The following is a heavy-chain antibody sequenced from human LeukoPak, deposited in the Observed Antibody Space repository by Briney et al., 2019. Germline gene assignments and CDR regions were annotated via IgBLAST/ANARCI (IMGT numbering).Heavy chain of an antibody. Sequence: SETLSLTCTVSGGSISSGGYYWSWIRQHPGKGLEWIGYIYYSGSTYYNPSLKSRVTISVDTSKNQFSLKLSSVTAADTAVYYCARAVGYSVGLRFHNWFDPWGQGTLVTVSS. J-gene: IGHJ5*02. CDR3: ARAVGYSVGLRFHNWFDP. V-gene: IGHV4-31*03. D-gene: IGHD5/OR15-5a*01. CDR1: GGSISSGGYY. CDR2: IYYSGST.